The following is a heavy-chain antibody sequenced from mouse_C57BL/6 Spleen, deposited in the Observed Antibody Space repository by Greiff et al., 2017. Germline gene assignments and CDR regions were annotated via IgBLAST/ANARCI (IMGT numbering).Heavy chain of an antibody. Sequence: EVKLVESGGGLVKPGGSLKLSCAASGFTFSDYGMHWVRQAPEKGLEWVAYISSGSSTIYYADTVKGRFTISRDNAKNTLFLQMTSLRSEDTAMYYCASPYYYGSSSFDYWGQGTTLTVSS. D-gene: IGHD1-1*01. CDR2: ISSGSSTI. J-gene: IGHJ2*01. CDR1: GFTFSDYG. V-gene: IGHV5-17*01. CDR3: ASPYYYGSSSFDY.